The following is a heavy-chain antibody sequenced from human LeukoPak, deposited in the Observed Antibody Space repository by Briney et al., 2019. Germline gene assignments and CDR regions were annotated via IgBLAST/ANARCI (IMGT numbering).Heavy chain of an antibody. V-gene: IGHV5-51*01. CDR1: GYSFTSYW. J-gene: IGHJ4*02. D-gene: IGHD5-18*01. Sequence: GESLKISCKGSGYSFTSYWICWVRQMPGKVLEWMGIIYPGDSDTRYSPSFQGQVTISADKSISTAYLQWSSLKASDTAMYYCARYHPGGGYSCGPQDYWRQGTLVTVSS. CDR2: IYPGDSDT. CDR3: ARYHPGGGYSCGPQDY.